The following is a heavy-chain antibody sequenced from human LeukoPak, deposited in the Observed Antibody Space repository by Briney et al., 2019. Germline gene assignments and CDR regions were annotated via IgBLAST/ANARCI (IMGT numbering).Heavy chain of an antibody. V-gene: IGHV3-11*05. CDR2: ISTTSSYT. D-gene: IGHD3-10*01. J-gene: IGHJ4*02. CDR3: ARGGAIILAY. CDR1: GFTFSDYY. Sequence: PGGSLRLSCAASGFTFSDYYMSWIRQAPGKGLEWVSYISTTSSYTDYADSVRGRFTISRDNAKNSLYLQMNSLRAADTAVYYCARGGAIILAYWGQGTLVTVSS.